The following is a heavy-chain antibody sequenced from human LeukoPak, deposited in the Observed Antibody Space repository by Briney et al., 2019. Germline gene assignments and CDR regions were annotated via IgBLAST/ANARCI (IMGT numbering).Heavy chain of an antibody. Sequence: GASVKVSCKASGGTFSSYTISWVRQAPGQGLEWMGRIIPILGIANYAQKFQGRVTITADKSTSTAYMELSSLRSEDTAVYYCARDTYYYDSSDDYWGQGTLVTVSS. D-gene: IGHD3-22*01. J-gene: IGHJ4*02. CDR1: GGTFSSYT. CDR3: ARDTYYYDSSDDY. CDR2: IIPILGIA. V-gene: IGHV1-69*04.